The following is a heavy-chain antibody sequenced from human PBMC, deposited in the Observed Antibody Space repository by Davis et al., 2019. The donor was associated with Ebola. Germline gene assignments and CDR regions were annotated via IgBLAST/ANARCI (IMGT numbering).Heavy chain of an antibody. CDR1: GYTFTSYG. CDR3: ATREGYYCTGGVCYESFFDY. CDR2: ISAYNGNT. D-gene: IGHD2-8*02. Sequence: AASVKVSCKASGYTFTSYGISWVRQAPGQGLEWMGWISAYNGNTNYAQKLQGRVTMTRNTSISTAYMELSSLRSEDTAVYYCATREGYYCTGGVCYESFFDYWGQGTLVTVSS. V-gene: IGHV1-18*01. J-gene: IGHJ4*02.